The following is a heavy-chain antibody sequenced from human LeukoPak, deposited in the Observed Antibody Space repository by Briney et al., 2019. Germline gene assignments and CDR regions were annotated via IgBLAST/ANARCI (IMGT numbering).Heavy chain of an antibody. CDR3: ARSPAGDAWPPPDYMDV. D-gene: IGHD3-10*01. CDR2: IKEDGTEK. V-gene: IGHV3-7*01. J-gene: IGHJ6*03. CDR1: EFSFSTYW. Sequence: GGSLRLSCAASEFSFSTYWMSWVRQAPGKGLEWVANIKEDGTEKYYVGSVKGRCTIYRDNAKKSLYLQMNSLRDDDTAVYFCARSPAGDAWPPPDYMDVWGKGTSLSVSS.